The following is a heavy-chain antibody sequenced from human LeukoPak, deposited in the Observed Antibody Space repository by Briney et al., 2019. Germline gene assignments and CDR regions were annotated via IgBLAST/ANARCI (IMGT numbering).Heavy chain of an antibody. Sequence: GGSLRLSCAASGFTFSSYWMHWVRQAPGKGLVWVSRVNSDGTGTTYADSVEGRFTISRDNAKNTVYLQVNSLRADDTAIYYCIRTLIVATSPYMDVWGKGTTVTVSS. CDR3: IRTLIVATSPYMDV. V-gene: IGHV3-74*01. CDR1: GFTFSSYW. CDR2: VNSDGTGT. J-gene: IGHJ6*03. D-gene: IGHD5-12*01.